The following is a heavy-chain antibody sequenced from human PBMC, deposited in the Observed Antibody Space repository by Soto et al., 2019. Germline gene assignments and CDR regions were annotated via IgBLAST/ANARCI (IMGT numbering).Heavy chain of an antibody. CDR3: TRRRSGLRGVTTMDV. D-gene: IGHD3-10*01. V-gene: IGHV4-39*01. CDR1: RGSIGGSNYF. Sequence: PSETLSLTCTVSRGSIGGSNYFWGWIRQSTGTGLEWLGTIYSSGSTYYNPSLKSRITMSLDTSKNQFSLNLGSVTAADTAVYYCTRRRSGLRGVTTMDVSGQGTRVSFSS. CDR2: IYSSGST. J-gene: IGHJ6*02.